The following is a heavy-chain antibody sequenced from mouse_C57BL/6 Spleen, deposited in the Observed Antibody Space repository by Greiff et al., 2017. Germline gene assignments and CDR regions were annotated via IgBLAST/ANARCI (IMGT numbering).Heavy chain of an antibody. J-gene: IGHJ1*03. Sequence: QVQLQQSGAELARPGASVKLSCKASGYTFTSYGISWVKQRTGQGLEWIGEIYPRSGNTYYNEKFKGKATLTADKSSSTAYMELRSLTSEDSAVYFCARKGDDGYYEGHWYFDVWGTGTTVTVSS. V-gene: IGHV1-81*01. CDR2: IYPRSGNT. D-gene: IGHD2-3*01. CDR1: GYTFTSYG. CDR3: ARKGDDGYYEGHWYFDV.